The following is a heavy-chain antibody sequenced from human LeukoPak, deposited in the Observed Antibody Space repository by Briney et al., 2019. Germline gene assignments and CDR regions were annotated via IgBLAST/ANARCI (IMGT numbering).Heavy chain of an antibody. CDR1: GGTFSSYA. V-gene: IGHV1-69*05. CDR3: AITMVRGGHSYFDY. Sequence: SVKVSCKASGGTFSSYAISWVRQAPGQGLEWMGGIIPIFGTANYAQKFQGRVTITTDESTSTAYMELSSLRSEDTAVYYCAITMVRGGHSYFDYWGQGTLVTVSS. J-gene: IGHJ4*02. CDR2: IIPIFGTA. D-gene: IGHD3-10*01.